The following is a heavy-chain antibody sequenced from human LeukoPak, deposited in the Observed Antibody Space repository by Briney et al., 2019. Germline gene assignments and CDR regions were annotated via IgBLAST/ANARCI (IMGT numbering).Heavy chain of an antibody. CDR2: IYTSGST. CDR3: ARDRQGYYDFWSGHNWFDP. Sequence: SETLSLTCTVSGGSISSYCWSWIRQPAGKGLEWIGRIYTSGSTNYNPSLKSRVTMSVDTSKNQFSLKLSSVTAADTAVYYCARDRQGYYDFWSGHNWFDPWGQGTLVTVSS. D-gene: IGHD3-3*01. J-gene: IGHJ5*02. V-gene: IGHV4-4*07. CDR1: GGSISSYC.